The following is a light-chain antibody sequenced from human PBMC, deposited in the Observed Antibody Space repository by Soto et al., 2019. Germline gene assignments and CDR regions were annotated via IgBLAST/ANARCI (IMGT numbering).Light chain of an antibody. Sequence: QSVLTQPPSASGTPGQRVTIFCSGSSSNIGDYSVNWYQQLPGTAPKLLIYSNNQRASGVPARISGSKSGTSASLAISGLQSEDEADYYCLVWDDNLDGFVFGTGTKLTVL. CDR2: SNN. CDR1: SSNIGDYS. V-gene: IGLV1-44*01. J-gene: IGLJ1*01. CDR3: LVWDDNLDGFV.